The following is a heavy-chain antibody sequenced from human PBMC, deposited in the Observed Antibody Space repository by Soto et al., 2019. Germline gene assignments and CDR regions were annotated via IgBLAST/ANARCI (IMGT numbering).Heavy chain of an antibody. J-gene: IGHJ2*01. V-gene: IGHV3-30*18. Sequence: QVQLVESGGGVVQPGRSLRLSCAASGFTFSSYGMHWVRQAPGKGLEWVAVISYDGSNKYYADSVKGRFTISRDNSKNTLYLLMNSLRAEETAVYSCAKGEWSGIVVVPAAILFDLWGRGTLVTVSS. CDR1: GFTFSSYG. CDR2: ISYDGSNK. CDR3: AKGEWSGIVVVPAAILFDL. D-gene: IGHD2-2*01.